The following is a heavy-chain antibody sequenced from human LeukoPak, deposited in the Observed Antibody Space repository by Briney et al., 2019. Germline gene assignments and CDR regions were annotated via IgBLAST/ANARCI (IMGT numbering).Heavy chain of an antibody. CDR3: ARLCWGNQLAGFDS. V-gene: IGHV1-69*13. J-gene: IGHJ4*02. CDR2: IIPIFGTA. CDR1: GGTFSSYA. Sequence: ASVKVSCKASGGTFSSYAISWVRQAPGQGLEWMGGIIPIFGTANYAQKFQGRVTITADESTSTAYMELSSLRSEDTAVYYCARLCWGNQLAGFDSWGQGTLVTVSS. D-gene: IGHD3-10*02.